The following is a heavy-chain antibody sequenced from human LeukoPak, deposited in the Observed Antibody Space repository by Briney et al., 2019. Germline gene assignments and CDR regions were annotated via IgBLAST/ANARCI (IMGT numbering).Heavy chain of an antibody. Sequence: PSETPSLTCTVSGGSISSYYWSWIRQPAGKGLEWIGRIYTSGSTNYNPSLKSRVTMSVDTSKNQFSLKLSSVTAAHTAVYYCARMGITMVRGERSWFDPWGQGTLVTVSS. CDR1: GGSISSYY. J-gene: IGHJ5*02. D-gene: IGHD3-10*01. V-gene: IGHV4-4*07. CDR3: ARMGITMVRGERSWFDP. CDR2: IYTSGST.